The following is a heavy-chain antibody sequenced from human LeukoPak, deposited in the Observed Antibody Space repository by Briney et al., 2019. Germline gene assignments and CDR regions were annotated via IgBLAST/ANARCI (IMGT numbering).Heavy chain of an antibody. V-gene: IGHV3-23*01. CDR3: AKFSATKWRLQWLVPRSGFDY. Sequence: GGSLRLSCAASGFTFSSYAMSWVRQAPGKWREGASATSGSWGSTYYADSVKGRFPIARDNSKNRLYLQMTSLRAEDTDVYYCAKFSATKWRLQWLVPRSGFDYWGQGTLVTVSS. D-gene: IGHD6-19*01. J-gene: IGHJ4*02. CDR2: TSGSWGST. CDR1: GFTFSSYA.